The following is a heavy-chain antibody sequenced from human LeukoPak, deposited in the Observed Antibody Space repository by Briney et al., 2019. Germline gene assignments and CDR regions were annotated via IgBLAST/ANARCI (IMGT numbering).Heavy chain of an antibody. CDR2: MSFDEVNI. V-gene: IGHV3-30*03. D-gene: IGHD4-17*01. CDR1: GFTFSTYG. CDR3: AREYGDSPIPSAFDI. Sequence: GSLGLSCAASGFTFSTYGLHWVRQAPGKGLEWVAVMSFDEVNIYYAESVKGRFTISRDNAMDTLYLQMDSLRPEDTAVYYCAREYGDSPIPSAFDIWGQGTMVTVSS. J-gene: IGHJ3*02.